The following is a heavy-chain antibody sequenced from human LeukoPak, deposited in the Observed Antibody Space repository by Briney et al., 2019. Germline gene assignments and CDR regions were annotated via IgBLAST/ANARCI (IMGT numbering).Heavy chain of an antibody. V-gene: IGHV4-34*01. Sequence: SETLSLTCAVYGGSFSGYYWSWIRQSPGKGLEWIGEINHSGSTNYNPSLKSRVTISVDTSKNQFSLKLSSVTAADTAVYYCARGKPRPYCSGTSCSLGDYWGQGTLVTVSS. CDR2: INHSGST. CDR1: GGSFSGYY. CDR3: ARGKPRPYCSGTSCSLGDY. J-gene: IGHJ4*02. D-gene: IGHD2-2*01.